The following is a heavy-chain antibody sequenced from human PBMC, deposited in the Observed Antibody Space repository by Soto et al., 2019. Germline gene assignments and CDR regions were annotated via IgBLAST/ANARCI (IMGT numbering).Heavy chain of an antibody. Sequence: TSETLSLTCTVSAGSISDTNSYWGWIRQPPGKGLEWIGSVYYSGSTYYNPSLTSRATVSVNTSRKQFFLRLSSVTAADTAVYYCARHGTRMVRRPFDYWGQGALVTVSS. CDR1: AGSISDTNSY. CDR2: VYYSGST. CDR3: ARHGTRMVRRPFDY. V-gene: IGHV4-39*01. J-gene: IGHJ4*02. D-gene: IGHD2-8*01.